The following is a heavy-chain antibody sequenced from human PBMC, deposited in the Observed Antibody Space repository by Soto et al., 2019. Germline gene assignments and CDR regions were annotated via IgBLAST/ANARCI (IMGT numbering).Heavy chain of an antibody. CDR3: ARIGGNSTGAFDI. CDR2: IIPIFGTA. Sequence: SVKVSCKASGGTFSSYAISWVRQAPGQGLEWMGGIIPIFGTANYAQKFQGRVTITADESTSTAYMELSSLTSEDTAVYYCARIGGNSTGAFDIWGQGTMVTVSS. CDR1: GGTFSSYA. V-gene: IGHV1-69*13. D-gene: IGHD3-10*01. J-gene: IGHJ3*02.